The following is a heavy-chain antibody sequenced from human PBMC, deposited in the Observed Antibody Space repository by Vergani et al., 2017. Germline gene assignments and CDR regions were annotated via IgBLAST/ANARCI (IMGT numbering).Heavy chain of an antibody. D-gene: IGHD3-16*02. CDR3: TTAIMITFGGVIVHDY. CDR1: GFTFSNAW. CDR2: IKSKTDGGTT. V-gene: IGHV3-15*01. J-gene: IGHJ4*02. Sequence: EVQLVESGGGLVKPGGSLRLSCAASGFTFSNAWMSWVRQAPGKGLEWVGRIKSKTDGGTTDYAAPVKGRFTISRDDSKNTLYLQMNSLKTEDTAVYYCTTAIMITFGGVIVHDYWGQGTLVTVSS.